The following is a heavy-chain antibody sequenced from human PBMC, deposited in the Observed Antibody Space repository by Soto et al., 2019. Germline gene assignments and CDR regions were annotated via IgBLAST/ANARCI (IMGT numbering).Heavy chain of an antibody. CDR3: ARGDYYDSSGVFDY. D-gene: IGHD3-22*01. V-gene: IGHV3-30-3*01. Sequence: AGGSLRLSCAASGFTFSSYAMHWVRQAPGKGLEWVAVISYDGSNKYYADSVKGRFTISRDNSKNTLYLQMNSLRAEDTAVYYCARGDYYDSSGVFDYWGQGTLVTVSS. CDR2: ISYDGSNK. J-gene: IGHJ4*02. CDR1: GFTFSSYA.